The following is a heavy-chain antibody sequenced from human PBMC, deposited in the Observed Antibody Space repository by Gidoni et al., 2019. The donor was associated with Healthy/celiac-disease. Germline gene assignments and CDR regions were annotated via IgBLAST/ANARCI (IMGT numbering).Heavy chain of an antibody. CDR3: ARAGVVVAATLLDY. CDR1: GDSVPSNTAA. V-gene: IGHV6-1*01. CDR2: TYYRSKWYN. Sequence: QAQLQQSGPGLVKHSQTLSLTCAIPGDSVPSNTAAWTWIRQSPASGLGWLGRTYYRSKWYNDYAVSVRSRITINPDTSKNQFSLQLNSVTPEDTAVYYCARAGVVVAATLLDYWGQGTLVTVSS. J-gene: IGHJ4*02. D-gene: IGHD2-15*01.